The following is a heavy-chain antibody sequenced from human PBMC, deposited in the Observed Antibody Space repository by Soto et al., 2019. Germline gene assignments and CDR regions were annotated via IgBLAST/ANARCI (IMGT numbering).Heavy chain of an antibody. V-gene: IGHV1-18*01. J-gene: IGHJ6*02. CDR3: ASPTVTTRAKYYYYYGMDV. Sequence: ASVKVSCKASGYTFTIYGISWVRQAPGQGLEWMGWISAYNGNTNYAQKLQGRVTMTTDTSTSTAYMELRSVRADDTAVYYCASPTVTTRAKYYYYYGMDVWGQGTTVTVSS. CDR1: GYTFTIYG. CDR2: ISAYNGNT. D-gene: IGHD4-17*01.